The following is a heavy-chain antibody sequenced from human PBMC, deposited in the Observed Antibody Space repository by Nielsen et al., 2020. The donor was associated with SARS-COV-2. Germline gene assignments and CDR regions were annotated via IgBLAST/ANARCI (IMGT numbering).Heavy chain of an antibody. CDR3: ARDDDNWGSLAY. CDR1: GGSITTYY. V-gene: IGHV4-59*13. Sequence: SETLSLTCAVSGGSITTYYWHWTRQPPGKGLEWIGYIYYSGNTNYNPSLKSRVTISADTSKNQFSLKLSSVTAADTAVYYCARDDDNWGSLAYWGQGTLVTVSS. D-gene: IGHD7-27*01. CDR2: IYYSGNT. J-gene: IGHJ4*02.